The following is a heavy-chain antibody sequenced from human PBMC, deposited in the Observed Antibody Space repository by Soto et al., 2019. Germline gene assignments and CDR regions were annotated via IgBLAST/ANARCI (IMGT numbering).Heavy chain of an antibody. D-gene: IGHD6-13*01. J-gene: IGHJ6*02. CDR1: GFTFSSYA. CDR3: ARDVSSSWYDYYYYGMDV. CDR2: ISYDGSNK. Sequence: GSLILSCAASGFTFSSYAMHWVRQAPGKGLEWVAVISYDGSNKYYADSVKGRFTISRDNSKNTLYLQMNSLRAEDTAVYYCARDVSSSWYDYYYYGMDVWGQGTTVTVSS. V-gene: IGHV3-30-3*01.